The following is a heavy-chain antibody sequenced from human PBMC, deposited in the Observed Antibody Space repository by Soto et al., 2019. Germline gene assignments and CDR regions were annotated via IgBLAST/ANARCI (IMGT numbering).Heavy chain of an antibody. CDR1: GFTFSSYW. D-gene: IGHD6-13*01. Sequence: EVQLMESGGGFVQPGGSLRLSCAASGFTFSSYWMHWVGRPPGKGLVWVSRINSDGSITNYADSVKGRFTVSRDNAKSTLFLQMNSLRVEDTAIYYCTRDLGRVTASGNWGQGTLVTVSS. V-gene: IGHV3-74*01. CDR3: TRDLGRVTASGN. J-gene: IGHJ4*02. CDR2: INSDGSIT.